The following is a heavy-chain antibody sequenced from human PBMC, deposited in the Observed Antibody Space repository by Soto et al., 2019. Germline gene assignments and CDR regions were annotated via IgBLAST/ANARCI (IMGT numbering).Heavy chain of an antibody. V-gene: IGHV3-30*18. CDR2: ISYDGSNK. CDR3: AKGSFDSRGYYWFDP. J-gene: IGHJ5*02. Sequence: WGSLILSCAASGFTSSSYGMHWVRQAPGKGLEWVAVISYDGSNKYYADSVKGRFTISRDNSKNTLYLQMNSLRAEDTAVYYCAKGSFDSRGYYWFDPWGQGTLVTVSS. CDR1: GFTSSSYG. D-gene: IGHD3-22*01.